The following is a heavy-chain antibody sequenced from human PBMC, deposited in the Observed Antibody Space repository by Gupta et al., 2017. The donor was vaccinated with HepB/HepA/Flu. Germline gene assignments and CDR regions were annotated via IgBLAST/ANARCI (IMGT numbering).Heavy chain of an antibody. CDR3: ARTDVDSASDF. Sequence: QVQLQESGPGLAKPSETLSLTCAVSGHPLSSHYWSWIRQPPGKGLEWIGYIYYTGITHYNPPLKSRVTISIDTSRNQFSLILGSATAADTAIYYCARTDVDSASDFWGPGSRVIVSS. CDR2: IYYTGIT. V-gene: IGHV4-59*08. J-gene: IGHJ4*02. D-gene: IGHD5-12*01. CDR1: GHPLSSHY.